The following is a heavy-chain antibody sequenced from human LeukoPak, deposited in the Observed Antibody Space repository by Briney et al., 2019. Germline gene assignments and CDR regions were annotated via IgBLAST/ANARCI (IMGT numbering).Heavy chain of an antibody. D-gene: IGHD1-14*01. CDR1: GGSFSSDSFY. J-gene: IGHJ2*01. CDR2: IYCSGST. V-gene: IGHV4-61*01. CDR3: ARSRTLLSWYFDL. Sequence: PSETLSLTCTVSGGSFSSDSFYWIWMRPPPGQGLVWSMNIYCSGSTNYNHSLKSRVTISVDTSKNQFSLKLSSVTAADTAVYYCARSRTLLSWYFDLWGRGTLVTVSS.